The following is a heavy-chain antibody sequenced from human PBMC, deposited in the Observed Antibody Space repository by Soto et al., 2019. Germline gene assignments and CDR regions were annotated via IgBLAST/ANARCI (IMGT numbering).Heavy chain of an antibody. CDR3: AREARCSGGTCSYGLGFYYGMDV. CDR1: GFTFSGYW. V-gene: IGHV3-7*01. J-gene: IGHJ6*02. CDR2: IKQDESEN. D-gene: IGHD2-15*01. Sequence: EVQLVESGGGLVQPGGSLRLSCAASGFTFSGYWMTWVRQAPGKGLEWVANIKQDESENYYVDSVKGRFTISRDNAKNSLYLQMNSLRAEDTAVYYCAREARCSGGTCSYGLGFYYGMDVWGQGTTVTVSS.